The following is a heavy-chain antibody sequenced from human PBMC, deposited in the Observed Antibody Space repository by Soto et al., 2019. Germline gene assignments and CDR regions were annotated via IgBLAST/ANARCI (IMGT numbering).Heavy chain of an antibody. V-gene: IGHV4-31*03. D-gene: IGHD5-18*01. CDR3: ARGVDTAMVDY. CDR1: GGSISSGGYY. Sequence: LRLSCTVSGGSISSGGYYWSWIRQHPGKGLEWIGYIYYSGSTYYNPSLKSRVTISVDTSKNQFSLKLSSVTAADTAVYYCARGVDTAMVDYWGQGTLVTVSS. CDR2: IYYSGST. J-gene: IGHJ4*02.